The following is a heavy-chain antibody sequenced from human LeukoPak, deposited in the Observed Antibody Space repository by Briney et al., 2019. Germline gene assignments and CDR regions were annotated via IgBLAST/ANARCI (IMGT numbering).Heavy chain of an antibody. CDR2: FDLEDGET. J-gene: IGHJ6*04. CDR3: ATGITMVRGVTYYYYGMDV. D-gene: IGHD3-10*01. V-gene: IGHV1-24*01. Sequence: ASVKVSCKVSGYTLTELSMHWVRQAPGKGLEWMGGFDLEDGETIYAQKFQGRVTMTEDASTDTAYMGLSSLRSEDTAVYYCATGITMVRGVTYYYYGMDVWGKGTTITVSS. CDR1: GYTLTELS.